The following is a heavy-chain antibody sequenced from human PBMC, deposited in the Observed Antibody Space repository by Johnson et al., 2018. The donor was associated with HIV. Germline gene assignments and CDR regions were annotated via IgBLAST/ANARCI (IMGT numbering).Heavy chain of an antibody. V-gene: IGHV3-53*01. D-gene: IGHD3-22*01. CDR1: GFTVSSYY. CDR3: ARDRSSGYSVTFDI. Sequence: MLLVESGGGLIQPGGSLRLSCAASGFTVSSYYMSWVRQAPGKGLEWVSVIYSGGSTDYPDSVKGRFTISRDNAKNSLYLQMNSLEAEDTAWYYCARDRSSGYSVTFDIWGQGTMVTFSS. J-gene: IGHJ3*02. CDR2: IYSGGST.